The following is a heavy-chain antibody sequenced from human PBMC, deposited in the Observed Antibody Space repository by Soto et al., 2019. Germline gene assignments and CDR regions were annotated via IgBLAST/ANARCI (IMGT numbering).Heavy chain of an antibody. CDR2: IFYSGGT. J-gene: IGHJ4*02. D-gene: IGHD3-10*01. Sequence: PSETLSLTCTVSRGSISSGSSYWNWIRQYPGKGPEWIWYIFYSGGTYYNPSLRSRLTLSVDTSKNQFSRKLTSVTAAATAVYYCARGSGPGGDSFFDTWGQGTLVTVSS. CDR3: ARGSGPGGDSFFDT. V-gene: IGHV4-31*03. CDR1: RGSISSGSSY.